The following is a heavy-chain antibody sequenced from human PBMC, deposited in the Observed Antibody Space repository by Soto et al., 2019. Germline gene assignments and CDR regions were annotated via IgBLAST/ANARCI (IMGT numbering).Heavy chain of an antibody. CDR1: GFTFSNFA. CDR3: AKWPKIWATMYYFDY. Sequence: EVQLLESGGGLVQPGGSLRLSCAASGFTFSNFAMSWVRQAPGKGLEWVSAISGSAGTTYYADSVKGRFTISRDNSKNTLYLQMNSLRAEDTAVYYCAKWPKIWATMYYFDYWGQGTLVTVSS. V-gene: IGHV3-23*01. D-gene: IGHD3-16*01. CDR2: ISGSAGTT. J-gene: IGHJ4*02.